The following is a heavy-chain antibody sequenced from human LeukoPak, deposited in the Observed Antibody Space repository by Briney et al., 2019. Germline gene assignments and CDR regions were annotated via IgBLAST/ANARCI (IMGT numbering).Heavy chain of an antibody. CDR2: ISSSSSTI. Sequence: GGSLRLSCAASGFTFSSYSMNWDRQAPGKGLEWVSYISSSSSTIYYADSVKGRFTISRDNAKNSLYLQMNSLRAEDTAVYYCASGRKGYKGYFDLWGRGTLVTVSS. CDR1: GFTFSSYS. J-gene: IGHJ2*01. D-gene: IGHD5-24*01. CDR3: ASGRKGYKGYFDL. V-gene: IGHV3-48*04.